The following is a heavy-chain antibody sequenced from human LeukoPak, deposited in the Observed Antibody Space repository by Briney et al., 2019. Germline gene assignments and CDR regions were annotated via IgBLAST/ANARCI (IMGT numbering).Heavy chain of an antibody. CDR3: ASGYSYGKVDY. V-gene: IGHV3-48*03. D-gene: IGHD5-18*01. J-gene: IGHJ4*02. CDR1: GFTFSSYE. Sequence: GGSLRLSFAASGFTFSSYEMNGVRQAPGKGLEWVSYISSSGSTIYYAYSVKGRFNISIDNAKNSLYLQMNSLRAEETAVYYCASGYSYGKVDYWGQGTLVSVSS. CDR2: ISSSGSTI.